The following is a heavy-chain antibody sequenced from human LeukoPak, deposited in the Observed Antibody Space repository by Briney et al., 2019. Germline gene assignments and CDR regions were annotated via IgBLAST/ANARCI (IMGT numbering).Heavy chain of an antibody. J-gene: IGHJ5*02. D-gene: IGHD1-7*01. CDR2: IKSKTDGGTT. CDR1: GFTFSNAW. Sequence: GGSLRLSCAASGFTFSNAWMSWVRQTPGKGLEWVGRIKSKTDGGTTDYAAPVKGRFTISRDDSKNTLYLQMNSLKTEDTAVYYCTTGRGWNYEGTDWFDPWGQGTLVAVSS. CDR3: TTGRGWNYEGTDWFDP. V-gene: IGHV3-15*01.